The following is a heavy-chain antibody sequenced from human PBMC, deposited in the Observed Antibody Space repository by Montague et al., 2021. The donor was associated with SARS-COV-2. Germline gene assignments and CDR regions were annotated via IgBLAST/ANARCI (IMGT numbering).Heavy chain of an antibody. CDR2: PYYTGRT. J-gene: IGHJ5*02. Sequence: SETVSLTCTVYLGSSCSSTHSRIWIRHASAPGPVWIRSPYYTGRTYYNPSLKSRVTISVDTSKNQFSLKLSSVTAADTAVYYCARPLNLYYYGSESYSSWFDTWSQGTLVTIS. CDR3: ARPLNLYYYGSESYSSWFDT. D-gene: IGHD3-10*01. V-gene: IGHV4-39*01. CDR1: LGSSCSSTHS.